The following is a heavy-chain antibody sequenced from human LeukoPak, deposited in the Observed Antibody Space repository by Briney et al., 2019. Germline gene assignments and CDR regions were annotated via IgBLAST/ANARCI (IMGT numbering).Heavy chain of an antibody. J-gene: IGHJ4*02. D-gene: IGHD6-13*01. CDR2: INPNSGGT. V-gene: IGHV1-2*02. Sequence: ASVKVSCKAFGYTFTGYYMHWVRQAPGQRLEWMGWINPNSGGTNYAQKFQGRVTMTRDTSISTAYMELSRLRSDDTAVYYCARDGANLYSSSWPPSHYWGQGTLVTVSS. CDR3: ARDGANLYSSSWPPSHY. CDR1: GYTFTGYY.